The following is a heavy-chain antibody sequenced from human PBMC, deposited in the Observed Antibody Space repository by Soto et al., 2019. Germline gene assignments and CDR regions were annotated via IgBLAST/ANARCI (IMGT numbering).Heavy chain of an antibody. CDR2: IYSGGTI. Sequence: EVQVVESGGGLVQPGGSLRLSCAVSGFTVTINYMSWVRQAPGKGLEWVSVIYSGGTIYYAASVKGRFTISRDTAKNTLYLQRSSLGGDDTAVYYCRGYGYWGQGTLVTVSS. V-gene: IGHV3-53*01. CDR3: RGYGY. CDR1: GFTVTINY. J-gene: IGHJ1*01. D-gene: IGHD6-25*01.